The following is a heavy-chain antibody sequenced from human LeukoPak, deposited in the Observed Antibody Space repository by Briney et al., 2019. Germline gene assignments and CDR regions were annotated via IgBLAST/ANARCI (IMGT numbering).Heavy chain of an antibody. CDR1: GYTFTSYG. D-gene: IGHD4-23*01. CDR3: AIIYGGDQYFDY. Sequence: ASVKVSCKASGYTFTSYGISWVRQAPGQGLEWMGRISAYNGNTNYAQKLQGRVTMTTDTSTSTAYMELRSLRSDDTAVYYCAIIYGGDQYFDYWGQGTLVTVSS. J-gene: IGHJ4*02. V-gene: IGHV1-18*01. CDR2: ISAYNGNT.